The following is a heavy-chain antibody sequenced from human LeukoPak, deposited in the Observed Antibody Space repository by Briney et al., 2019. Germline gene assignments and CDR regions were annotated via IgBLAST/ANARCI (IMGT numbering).Heavy chain of an antibody. CDR1: GFTFSSYN. V-gene: IGHV3-21*01. Sequence: GGSLRLSCAASGFTFSSYNMHWVRQAPGKGLKWVSSIGSSSNYIHYADSLKGRFTISRDYAKNSLYLQMNSLKAEDTAVYYCARGESGDCTGGSCYFDYWGQGTLVTVSS. D-gene: IGHD2-15*01. CDR3: ARGESGDCTGGSCYFDY. CDR2: IGSSSNYI. J-gene: IGHJ4*02.